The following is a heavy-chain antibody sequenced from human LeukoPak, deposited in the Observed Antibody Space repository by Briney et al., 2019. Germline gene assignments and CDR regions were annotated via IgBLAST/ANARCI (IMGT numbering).Heavy chain of an antibody. CDR1: GLTFSSFW. V-gene: IGHV3-7*03. Sequence: PGGSLRLSCVASGLTFSSFWMSWVRQAPGKGLEWVANIKQDGSEKHYVDSVKGRFTISRDNAKNSLYLQMSSLRAEDTALYYCAKDNGYYYYYGMDVWGQGTAVTVSS. J-gene: IGHJ6*02. CDR2: IKQDGSEK. D-gene: IGHD3-16*02. CDR3: AKDNGYYYYYGMDV.